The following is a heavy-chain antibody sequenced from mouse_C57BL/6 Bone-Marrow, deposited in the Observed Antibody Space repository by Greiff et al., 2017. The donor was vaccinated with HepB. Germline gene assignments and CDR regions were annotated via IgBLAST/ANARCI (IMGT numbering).Heavy chain of an antibody. D-gene: IGHD1-1*01. CDR3: ARSGPITTVVATPDYAMDY. J-gene: IGHJ4*01. Sequence: VQLQQPGAELVKPGASVKLSCKASGYPFPSSWMHWVKQRPGQGLEWIGMIHPIRGSTNYNEKFKSKATLTVDKSSSTAYMQLSSLTYEESALYDCARSGPITTVVATPDYAMDYWGQGTSVTVSS. CDR1: GYPFPSSW. V-gene: IGHV1-64*01. CDR2: IHPIRGST.